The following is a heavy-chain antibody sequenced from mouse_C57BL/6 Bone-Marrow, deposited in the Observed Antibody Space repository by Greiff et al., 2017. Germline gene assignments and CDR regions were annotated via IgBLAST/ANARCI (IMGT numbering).Heavy chain of an antibody. CDR2: IWSDGST. CDR3: ARHSYYYGSSYYAMDY. J-gene: IGHJ4*01. D-gene: IGHD1-1*01. V-gene: IGHV2-6-1*01. Sequence: VQLQESGPGLVAPSQSLSITCTVSGFSLTSYGVHWVRQPPGKGLEWLVVIWSDGSTTYNSALKSRLSISKDNSKSQVFLKMNSLQTDDTAMYYFARHSYYYGSSYYAMDYWGQGTSVTVSS. CDR1: GFSLTSYG.